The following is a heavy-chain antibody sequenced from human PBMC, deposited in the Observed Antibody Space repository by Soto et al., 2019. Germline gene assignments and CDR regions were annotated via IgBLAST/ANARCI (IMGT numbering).Heavy chain of an antibody. D-gene: IGHD2-15*01. Sequence: GGSLRLSCAASGFTFSSYGIHWVRQAPGKGLEWVAVISYDGSNKYYADSVKGRFTISRDNSKNTLYLQMNSLRAEDTAVYYCAKEARDIVVVVAATGADYFDYWGQGTLVTVSS. CDR1: GFTFSSYG. CDR3: AKEARDIVVVVAATGADYFDY. J-gene: IGHJ4*02. CDR2: ISYDGSNK. V-gene: IGHV3-30*18.